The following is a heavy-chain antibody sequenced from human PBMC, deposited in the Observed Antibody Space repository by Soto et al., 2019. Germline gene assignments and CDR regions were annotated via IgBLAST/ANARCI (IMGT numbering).Heavy chain of an antibody. CDR2: IYYSGST. J-gene: IGHJ4*02. V-gene: IGHV4-59*04. Sequence: SETLSLTCTVSGGSISSYYWSWIRQPPGKGLEWIGYIYYSGSTYYNPSLKSRVTISVDTSKNQFSLKLSSVTAADTALYYCVKGEYYYDSSGYYPFDYWGQGTLVTVSS. CDR3: VKGEYYYDSSGYYPFDY. CDR1: GGSISSYY. D-gene: IGHD3-22*01.